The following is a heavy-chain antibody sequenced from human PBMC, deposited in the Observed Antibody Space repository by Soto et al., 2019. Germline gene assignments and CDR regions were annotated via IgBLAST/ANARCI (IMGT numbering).Heavy chain of an antibody. J-gene: IGHJ6*03. Sequence: GASVKVSCKASGYTFTSYDINWVRQATGQGLEWMGWMNPNSGNTGYAQKFQGRVTMTRNTSISTAYMELSSLRSEDTAVYYCAGGVPVLEWLLSSYYYYYMDVWGKGTTVTVSS. CDR1: GYTFTSYD. CDR2: MNPNSGNT. V-gene: IGHV1-8*01. CDR3: AGGVPVLEWLLSSYYYYYMDV. D-gene: IGHD3-3*01.